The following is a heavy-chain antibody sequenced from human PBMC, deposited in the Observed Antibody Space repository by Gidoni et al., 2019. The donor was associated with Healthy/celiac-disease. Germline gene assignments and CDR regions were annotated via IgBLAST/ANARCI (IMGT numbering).Heavy chain of an antibody. CDR3: ARSGYCSSTSCYRQEIRLDY. CDR2: INHRGST. CDR1: GGSFSASY. J-gene: IGHJ4*02. Sequence: QVQLQQWGAGLLKPSETLSLTCAVYGGSFSASYWRWIRQPPGKGLEWIGEINHRGSTNYNPSLKSRVTISVDTSKNQFSLKLSSVTAADTAVYYCARSGYCSSTSCYRQEIRLDYWGQGTLVTVSS. V-gene: IGHV4-34*01. D-gene: IGHD2-2*02.